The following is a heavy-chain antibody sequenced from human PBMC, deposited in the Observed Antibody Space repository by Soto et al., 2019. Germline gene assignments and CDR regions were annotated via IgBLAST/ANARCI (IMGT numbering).Heavy chain of an antibody. CDR1: GFTFTNAW. J-gene: IGHJ4*02. CDR3: GTGGYYFCY. V-gene: IGHV3-15*01. D-gene: IGHD2-8*02. CDR2: IKSKTDGGTT. Sequence: EVQLVESGGGLVKPGWSLRLSCAASGFTFTNAWMSWVRQAPGKGLEWVGRIKSKTDGGTTDYAAPVKGRFTISRDDSENTLYLQMNSLKAEETAVYYCGTGGYYFCYWGQGTLVTVSS.